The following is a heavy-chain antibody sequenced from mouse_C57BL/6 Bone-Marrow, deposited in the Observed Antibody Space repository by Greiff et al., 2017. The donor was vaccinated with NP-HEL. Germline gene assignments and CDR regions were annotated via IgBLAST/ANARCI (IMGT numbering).Heavy chain of an antibody. D-gene: IGHD2-4*01. CDR2: INPSSGST. CDR3: ARVRYYDYYCAFDV. J-gene: IGHJ1*03. Sequence: VQLQQSGAELAKPGASVKLSCKASGYTFTSYWMHWVKQRPGQGLEWIGYINPSSGSTKYNQKFKDKATLPADQSSSTAYMQLSSLTYEYSAVYYCARVRYYDYYCAFDVWGTGTTVTVSS. CDR1: GYTFTSYW. V-gene: IGHV1-7*01.